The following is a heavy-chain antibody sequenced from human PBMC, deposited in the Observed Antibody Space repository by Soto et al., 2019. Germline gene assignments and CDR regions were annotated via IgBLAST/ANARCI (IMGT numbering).Heavy chain of an antibody. CDR1: GYTFTSYG. Sequence: QVQLVQSGAEVKKPGASVKVSCKASGYTFTSYGLSWVRQAPGQGLEWMGRISAYNYNTNYAQKLQGRVTMTTDTSTSHACMELRSPRSDDTAVYYCARVVGALGHGFDPWGQGTLVTVSS. V-gene: IGHV1-18*01. J-gene: IGHJ5*02. D-gene: IGHD1-26*01. CDR3: ARVVGALGHGFDP. CDR2: ISAYNYNT.